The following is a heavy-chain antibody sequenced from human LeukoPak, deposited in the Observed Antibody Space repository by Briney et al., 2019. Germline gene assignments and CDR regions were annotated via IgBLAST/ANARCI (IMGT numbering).Heavy chain of an antibody. V-gene: IGHV3-30*02. CDR2: IRYDGSNK. CDR3: AKDSRPEDESYSPPALDY. J-gene: IGHJ4*02. D-gene: IGHD1-26*01. Sequence: PGGSLRLSCAASGFTFSSYGMHWVRQAPGKGLEWVAFIRYDGSNKYYADSVKGRFTISRDNSKNTLYLQMNSLRAEDTAVYYCAKDSRPEDESYSPPALDYWGQGTLVTVSS. CDR1: GFTFSSYG.